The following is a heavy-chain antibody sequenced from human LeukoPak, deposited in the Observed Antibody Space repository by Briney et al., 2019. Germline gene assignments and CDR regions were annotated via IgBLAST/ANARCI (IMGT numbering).Heavy chain of an antibody. CDR2: IYSDNT. CDR3: ASMTTTSFDY. V-gene: IGHV3-53*01. J-gene: IGHJ4*02. Sequence: PGGSLRLSCTVSGFTVSSNSMSWVRQAPGKGLEWVSFIYSDNTHYSDSVKGRFTISRDNSKNTLYLQMNSLRAEDTAVYYCASMTTTSFDYWGQGTLVTVSS. D-gene: IGHD4-17*01. CDR1: GFTVSSNS.